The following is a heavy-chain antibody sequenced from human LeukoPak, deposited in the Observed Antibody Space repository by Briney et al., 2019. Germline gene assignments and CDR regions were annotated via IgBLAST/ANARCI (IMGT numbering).Heavy chain of an antibody. CDR1: GFTFSNAW. Sequence: GGSLRLSCAASGFTFSNAWMSWVRQAPGKGLEWVSYISSSGSTIYYADSVKGRFTISRDNAKNSLYLQMNSLRAEDTAVYYCARDRKGDAFDIWGQGTMVTVSS. CDR3: ARDRKGDAFDI. J-gene: IGHJ3*02. CDR2: ISSSGSTI. V-gene: IGHV3-11*04. D-gene: IGHD1-14*01.